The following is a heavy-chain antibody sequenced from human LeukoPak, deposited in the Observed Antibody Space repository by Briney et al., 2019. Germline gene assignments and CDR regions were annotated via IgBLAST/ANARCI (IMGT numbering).Heavy chain of an antibody. D-gene: IGHD6-13*01. CDR2: ISSSSSAI. CDR1: GFTFSSYS. V-gene: IGHV3-48*04. CDR3: ARAGLAAAGTYYYGMDV. Sequence: GSLRLSCAASGFTFSSYSMNWVRQAPGKGLEWVSYISSSSSAIYYADSVKGRFTISRDNAKNSLYLQMNSLRAEDTAVYYCARAGLAAAGTYYYGMDVWGQGTTVTVSS. J-gene: IGHJ6*02.